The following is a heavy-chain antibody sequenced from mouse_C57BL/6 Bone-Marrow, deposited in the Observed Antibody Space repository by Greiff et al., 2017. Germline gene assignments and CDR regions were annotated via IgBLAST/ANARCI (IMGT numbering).Heavy chain of an antibody. V-gene: IGHV1-82*01. J-gene: IGHJ4*01. Sequence: VQLQQSGPELVKPGASVKISCKASGYAFSSSWMNWVKQRPGQGLEWIGRIYPGDGDTNYNGKFKGKATLTADKSSSTAYMQLSSLTSEDSAVYFCERRFDSYYYGSSLYYYAMDYWGQGTSVTVSS. D-gene: IGHD1-1*01. CDR2: IYPGDGDT. CDR1: GYAFSSSW. CDR3: ERRFDSYYYGSSLYYYAMDY.